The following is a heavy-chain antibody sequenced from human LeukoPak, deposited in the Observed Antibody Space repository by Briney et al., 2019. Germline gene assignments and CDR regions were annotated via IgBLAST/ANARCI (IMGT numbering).Heavy chain of an antibody. CDR2: ISSSSSYI. J-gene: IGHJ3*02. D-gene: IGHD3-16*01. CDR1: GFTFSSYS. V-gene: IGHV3-21*01. CDR3: ARVSRGGGAFDI. Sequence: GGSLRLSCAASGFTFSSYSMNWVRQAPGKGLEWVSSISSSSSYIYYADSVKGRFTISRDNAKNSLYLQKNSLRAEDTAVYYCARVSRGGGAFDIWGQGTMVTVSS.